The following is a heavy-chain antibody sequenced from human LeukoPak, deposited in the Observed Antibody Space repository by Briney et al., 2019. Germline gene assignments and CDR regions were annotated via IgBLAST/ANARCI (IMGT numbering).Heavy chain of an antibody. Sequence: SQTLSLTCTVSGGSISSGDYYWSWIRQPPGKGLEWIGYIYYSGSTYYNPSLKSRVTISVDTSKNQFSLKLSSVTAADTAVYYCARVEDGSGWYYFDYWGQGTLVTVSS. CDR1: GGSISSGDYY. D-gene: IGHD6-19*01. V-gene: IGHV4-30-4*01. CDR2: IYYSGST. J-gene: IGHJ4*02. CDR3: ARVEDGSGWYYFDY.